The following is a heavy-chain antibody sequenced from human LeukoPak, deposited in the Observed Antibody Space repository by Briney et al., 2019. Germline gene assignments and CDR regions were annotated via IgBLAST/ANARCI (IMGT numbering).Heavy chain of an antibody. J-gene: IGHJ6*02. CDR2: IYPGDSDT. CDR1: GYSFTSHW. Sequence: GESLKISCKGSGYSFTSHWIGWVRQMPGKGLEWMGIIYPGDSDTRYSPSFQGQVTISVDKSISTAYLQWSSLEASDTAMYYCARRGGAGGYPRHGMDVWGQGTTVTVSS. V-gene: IGHV5-51*01. CDR3: ARRGGAGGYPRHGMDV. D-gene: IGHD6-25*01.